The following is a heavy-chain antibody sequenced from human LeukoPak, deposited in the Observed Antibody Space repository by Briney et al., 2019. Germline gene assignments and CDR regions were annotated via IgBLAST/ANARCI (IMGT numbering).Heavy chain of an antibody. Sequence: PGGSLRLSCAASGFTFSTYGMNWVRQAPGKGLEWVSVVYRAGRTYYADSVKGRFTISRDNSKNTMYLQMNSLRAEDTAVYYCARDLEVRGGAAAGRPYYYYYAMDVWGQGTTVTVSS. CDR1: GFTFSTYG. J-gene: IGHJ6*02. CDR2: VYRAGRT. D-gene: IGHD6-13*01. CDR3: ARDLEVRGGAAAGRPYYYYYAMDV. V-gene: IGHV3-53*01.